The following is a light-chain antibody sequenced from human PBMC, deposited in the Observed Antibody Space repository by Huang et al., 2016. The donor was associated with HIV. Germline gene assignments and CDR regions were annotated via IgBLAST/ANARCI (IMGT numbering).Light chain of an antibody. J-gene: IGKJ1*01. V-gene: IGKV1-9*01. Sequence: IQFTQSPSSLSASVGDRVTITCRASQGISSFLAWYQQKPGKAPKLLIYSASTLQSGVPSTFSGSGSGTDFTLTISSLQPEDFATYHCQQLNSYPPTFGQGTKVEIK. CDR3: QQLNSYPPT. CDR2: SAS. CDR1: QGISSF.